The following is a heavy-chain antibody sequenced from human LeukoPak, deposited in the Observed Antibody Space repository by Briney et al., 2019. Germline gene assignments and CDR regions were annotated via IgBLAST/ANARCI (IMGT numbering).Heavy chain of an antibody. CDR2: ISGSGGST. V-gene: IGHV3-23*01. J-gene: IGHJ4*02. CDR1: GFTFSSYA. Sequence: GGSLRLSCAASGFTFSSYAMSWVRQAPGKGLEWVSAISGSGGSTYYADSVKGRFTFSRDNSKNTLYLQMNSLGAEDTAVYYCAKEPYDSSGYGEYYFDYWGQGTLVTVSS. D-gene: IGHD3-22*01. CDR3: AKEPYDSSGYGEYYFDY.